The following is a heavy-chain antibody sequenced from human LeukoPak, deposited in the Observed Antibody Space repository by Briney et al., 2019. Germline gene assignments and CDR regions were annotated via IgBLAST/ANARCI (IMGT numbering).Heavy chain of an antibody. CDR1: GFTFSNFA. CDR3: ARDLMPYVDPEYFDH. J-gene: IGHJ4*02. Sequence: GGSLRLSCEASGFTFSNFAMNWVRQARGKGLEWISFISSGGTTISYAVSVRGRFTISRDNARHSLFLQMNSLRVEDTAVYYCARDLMPYVDPEYFDHWGQGTLVTVSS. D-gene: IGHD3-9*01. V-gene: IGHV3-48*03. CDR2: ISSGGTTI.